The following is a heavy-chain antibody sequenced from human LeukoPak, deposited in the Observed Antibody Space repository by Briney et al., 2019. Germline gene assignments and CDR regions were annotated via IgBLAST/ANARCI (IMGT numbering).Heavy chain of an antibody. CDR2: INHSGST. Sequence: KTSETLSLTCTVSGGSISSYYWSWIRQPPGKGLEWIGEINHSGSTNYNPSLKSQVTISVDTSKNQFSLKLSSVTAADTAVYYCARATVGYSYGYIAGQRRYYYYYMDVWGKGTTVTVSS. D-gene: IGHD5-18*01. J-gene: IGHJ6*03. CDR3: ARATVGYSYGYIAGQRRYYYYYMDV. CDR1: GGSISSYY. V-gene: IGHV4-34*01.